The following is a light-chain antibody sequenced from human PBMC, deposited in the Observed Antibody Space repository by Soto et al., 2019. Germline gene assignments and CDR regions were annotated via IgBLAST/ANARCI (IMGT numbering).Light chain of an antibody. V-gene: IGKV1-5*03. CDR3: QQYDSYPLT. J-gene: IGKJ4*01. CDR1: QSISSW. CDR2: KAS. Sequence: DIQMTQSPSTLSASVGDRVTITCRASQSISSWLAWYQHKPGKAPNLLIYKASSLESGVPSRFSGSGSGTEFTLTVSSLQPDDFATYYGQQYDSYPLTFGGGTEVEIK.